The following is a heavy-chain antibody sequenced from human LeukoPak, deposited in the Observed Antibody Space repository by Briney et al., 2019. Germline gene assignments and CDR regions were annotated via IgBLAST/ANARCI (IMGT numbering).Heavy chain of an antibody. V-gene: IGHV3-21*01. CDR3: ARQQYCGGDCYELGAFDI. CDR2: ISSSSSYI. CDR1: GFTFSSYS. J-gene: IGHJ3*02. Sequence: GGSLRLSCAASGFTFSSYSMNWVRQAPGKGLEWVSSISSSSSYIYYADSVKGRFTISRDNAKNSLYLQMNNLRAEDTAVYYCARQQYCGGDCYELGAFDIWGQGTMVTVSS. D-gene: IGHD2-21*01.